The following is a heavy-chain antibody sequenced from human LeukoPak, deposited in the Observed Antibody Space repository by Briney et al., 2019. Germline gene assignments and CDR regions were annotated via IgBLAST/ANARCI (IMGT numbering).Heavy chain of an antibody. D-gene: IGHD1-1*01. Sequence: GASVKVSCKASGYTFTGYYMHWVRQAPGQVLEWMGRLNPNSGGTSYAQKFQVRVTMTRVTSISTAYLDLTRLRCDETGVYYCARGTEYDFDYWGQGTLVTVSS. CDR3: ARGTEYDFDY. J-gene: IGHJ4*02. CDR1: GYTFTGYY. CDR2: LNPNSGGT. V-gene: IGHV1-2*05.